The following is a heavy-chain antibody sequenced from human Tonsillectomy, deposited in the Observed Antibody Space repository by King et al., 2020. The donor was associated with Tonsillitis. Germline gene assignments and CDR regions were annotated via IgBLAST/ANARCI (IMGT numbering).Heavy chain of an antibody. CDR3: ARHRRVFDPHFDA. V-gene: IGHV4-39*01. CDR1: GASISSDDHY. J-gene: IGHJ4*02. Sequence: LQLQESGPGLVKPSETLSLTCTVSGASISSDDHYWGWIRQPPGKGLEWIGSVYYGGSTYYNPSLKSRGTISVDTSKNQFSLKLSYVTAVDTAVYHCARHRRVFDPHFDAWGPGTLVTVPS. CDR2: VYYGGST. D-gene: IGHD6-6*01.